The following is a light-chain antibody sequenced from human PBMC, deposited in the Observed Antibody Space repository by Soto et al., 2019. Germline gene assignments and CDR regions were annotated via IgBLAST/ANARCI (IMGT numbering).Light chain of an antibody. J-gene: IGKJ1*01. Sequence: EVVLTQSPATLSLSPGERATLSCRASQSVFTYLAWYQQKPGQAPRLLIYDVSDRAPGIPARFSATGSGTDFALSISSLEPEDFAVYYCHHRSNWPGTFGQGTKVEIK. CDR3: HHRSNWPGT. V-gene: IGKV3-11*01. CDR2: DVS. CDR1: QSVFTY.